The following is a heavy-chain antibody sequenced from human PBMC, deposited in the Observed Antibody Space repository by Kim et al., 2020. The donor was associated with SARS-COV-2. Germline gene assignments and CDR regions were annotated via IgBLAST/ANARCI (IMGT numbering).Heavy chain of an antibody. Sequence: GGSLRLSCAASGFTFSSYGMHWVRQAPGKGLEWVAVISYDGSNKYYADSVKGRFTISRDNSKNTLYLQMNSLRAEDTAVYYCAKDLYGEQQPDDYWGQGTLVTVSS. D-gene: IGHD6-13*01. V-gene: IGHV3-30*18. CDR3: AKDLYGEQQPDDY. CDR2: ISYDGSNK. CDR1: GFTFSSYG. J-gene: IGHJ4*02.